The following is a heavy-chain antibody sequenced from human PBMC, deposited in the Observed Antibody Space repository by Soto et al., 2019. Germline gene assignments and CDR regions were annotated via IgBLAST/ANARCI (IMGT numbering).Heavy chain of an antibody. J-gene: IGHJ4*02. CDR2: IYYSGST. Sequence: KTSETLSLTCTVSGGSVSSGSYYWSWIRQPPGKGLEWIGSIYYSGSTYYNPSLKSRVTISVDTSKNQFSLKLSSVTAADTAVYYCASSATIGYWGQGTLVTVSS. V-gene: IGHV4-39*01. D-gene: IGHD1-26*01. CDR3: ASSATIGY. CDR1: GGSVSSGSYY.